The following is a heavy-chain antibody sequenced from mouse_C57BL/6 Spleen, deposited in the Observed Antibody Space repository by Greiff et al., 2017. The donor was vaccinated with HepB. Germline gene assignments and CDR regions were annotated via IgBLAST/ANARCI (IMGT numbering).Heavy chain of an antibody. Sequence: QVQLQQPGAELVKPGASVKLSCKASGYTFTSYWMHWVKQRPGRGLEWIGRIDPNSGGTKYNEKFKSKATLTVDKPSSTAYMQRSSLTSEDSAVYYCARITTVVATGHFDYWGQGTTLTVSS. V-gene: IGHV1-72*01. J-gene: IGHJ2*01. CDR2: IDPNSGGT. CDR1: GYTFTSYW. CDR3: ARITTVVATGHFDY. D-gene: IGHD1-1*01.